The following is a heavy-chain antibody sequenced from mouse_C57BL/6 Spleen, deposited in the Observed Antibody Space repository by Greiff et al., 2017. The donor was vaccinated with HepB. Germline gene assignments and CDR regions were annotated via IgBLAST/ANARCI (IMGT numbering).Heavy chain of an antibody. V-gene: IGHV1-54*01. Sequence: QVQLQQSGAELVRPGTSVKVSCKASGYAFTNYLIEWVKQRPGQGLEWIGVINPGSGGTNYNEKFKGKATLTADKSSRPAYMQLSSLTSEDSAVYFCARGGLLRAMDYWGQGTSVTVSS. J-gene: IGHJ4*01. CDR2: INPGSGGT. D-gene: IGHD2-3*01. CDR1: GYAFTNYL. CDR3: ARGGLLRAMDY.